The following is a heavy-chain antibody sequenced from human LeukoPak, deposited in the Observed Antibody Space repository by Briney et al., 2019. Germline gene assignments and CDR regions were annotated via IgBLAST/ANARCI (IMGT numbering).Heavy chain of an antibody. D-gene: IGHD2-2*01. CDR1: GGSISSGDYY. V-gene: IGHV4-30-4*08. CDR3: VRALYCSSTSCSPKAFDI. J-gene: IGHJ3*02. CDR2: IYYSGST. Sequence: SQTLSLTCTVSGGSISSGDYYWSWIRQPPGKGLEWIGYIYYSGSTYYNPSLKSRVTISVDTSKNQFSLKLSSVTAADTAVYYCVRALYCSSTSCSPKAFDIWGQGTMVTVSS.